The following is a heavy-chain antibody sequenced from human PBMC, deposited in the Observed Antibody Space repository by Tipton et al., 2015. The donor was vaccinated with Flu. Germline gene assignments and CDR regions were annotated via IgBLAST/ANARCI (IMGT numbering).Heavy chain of an antibody. D-gene: IGHD4-17*01. J-gene: IGHJ4*02. CDR2: INWNGGST. V-gene: IGHV3-20*04. CDR3: ARDPGYGDYAIYFDY. Sequence: SLRLSCAASGFTFDDYGMSWVRQAPGKGLEWVSGINWNGGSTGYADSVKGRFTISRDNAKNSLYRQMNSLRAEDTALYYCARDPGYGDYAIYFDYWGQGTLVTVSS. CDR1: GFTFDDYG.